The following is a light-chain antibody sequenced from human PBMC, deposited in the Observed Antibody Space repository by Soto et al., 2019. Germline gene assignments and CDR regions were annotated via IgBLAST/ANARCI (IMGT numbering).Light chain of an antibody. CDR1: QSVSTN. V-gene: IGKV3-15*01. CDR3: QHYNELPLT. J-gene: IGKJ4*01. Sequence: EIVMTQSPATLSVSPGERATLSCRASQSVSTNLAWYQQKPGQGPRLLIFGASTRAIGIPARFSGSGSGTDFTRTISSLQSEDVAVYYCQHYNELPLTVGGGTKVEIK. CDR2: GAS.